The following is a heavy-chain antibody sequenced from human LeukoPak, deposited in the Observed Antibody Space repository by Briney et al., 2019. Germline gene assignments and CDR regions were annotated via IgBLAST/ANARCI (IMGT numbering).Heavy chain of an antibody. Sequence: ASVKVSCKASGYTFTGYYMHWVRQAPGQGLEWMGWINPNSGGTNYAQKFQGRVTMTRDTSISTAYMELSRVRSDDTAVYYCARDKGDYYDSSGYRVFYYMDVWGKGTTVTVSS. V-gene: IGHV1-2*02. D-gene: IGHD3-22*01. CDR2: INPNSGGT. CDR1: GYTFTGYY. J-gene: IGHJ6*03. CDR3: ARDKGDYYDSSGYRVFYYMDV.